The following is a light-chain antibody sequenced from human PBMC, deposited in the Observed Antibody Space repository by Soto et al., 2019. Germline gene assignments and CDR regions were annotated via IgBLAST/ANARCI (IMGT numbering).Light chain of an antibody. CDR1: QSISNY. J-gene: IGKJ1*01. CDR3: QESRSALWGT. V-gene: IGKV1-39*01. CDR2: GAS. Sequence: DIQMTQSPSSLSASVGYRVTITCRARQSISNYLNWYQQKAGRAPAVLIYGASNLQGGVPLRFGGSGSGTDFTLTISGLQPEDSATYYCQESRSALWGTCGQGTKVDIK.